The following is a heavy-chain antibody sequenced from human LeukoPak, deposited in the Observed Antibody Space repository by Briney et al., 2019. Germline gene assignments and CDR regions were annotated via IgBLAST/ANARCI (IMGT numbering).Heavy chain of an antibody. Sequence: ASVKVSCKASGYTFTSYGISWVRQAPGQGLEWMGWISAYNGNTNYAQKLQGRATMITDTSTSTAYMELRSLRSDDTAVYYCARDDRDYYDSSGYYAFAFDIWGQGTMVTVSS. CDR1: GYTFTSYG. D-gene: IGHD3-22*01. CDR3: ARDDRDYYDSSGYYAFAFDI. CDR2: ISAYNGNT. V-gene: IGHV1-18*01. J-gene: IGHJ3*02.